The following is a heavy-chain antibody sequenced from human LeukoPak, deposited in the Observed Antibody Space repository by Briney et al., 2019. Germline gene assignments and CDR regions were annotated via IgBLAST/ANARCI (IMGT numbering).Heavy chain of an antibody. V-gene: IGHV3-21*01. D-gene: IGHD5-18*01. Sequence: GGSLRLSCAVSGFTFSSYSMNWVRQAPGKGLEWVSSISSSSSYIYYVDSVKGRFTISRDNAKNSLYLQMNSLRAEDTAVYYCARVAGYSYGYVSDYWGQGTLVTVSS. CDR1: GFTFSSYS. J-gene: IGHJ4*02. CDR2: ISSSSSYI. CDR3: ARVAGYSYGYVSDY.